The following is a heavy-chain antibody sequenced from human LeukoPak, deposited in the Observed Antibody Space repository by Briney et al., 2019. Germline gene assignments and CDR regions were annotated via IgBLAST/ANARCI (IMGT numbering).Heavy chain of an antibody. CDR2: IYYSGST. CDR1: GGSISSGGYS. D-gene: IGHD6-13*01. Sequence: PSETLSLTCAVSGGSISSGGYSWSWIRQPPGKGLEWIGYIYYSGSTNYNPSLKSRVTISVDTSKNQFSLKLSSVTAADTAVYYCARLSAGYFDYWGQGTLVTVSS. V-gene: IGHV4-61*08. CDR3: ARLSAGYFDY. J-gene: IGHJ4*02.